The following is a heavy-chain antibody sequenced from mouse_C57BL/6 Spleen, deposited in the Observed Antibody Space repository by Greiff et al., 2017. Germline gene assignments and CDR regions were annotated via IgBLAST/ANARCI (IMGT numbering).Heavy chain of an antibody. J-gene: IGHJ2*01. V-gene: IGHV5-4*01. CDR1: GFTFSSYA. CDR3: AREGNWDEGGYFDY. D-gene: IGHD4-1*01. Sequence: EVKLMESGGGLVKPGGSLKLSCAASGFTFSSYAMSWVRQTPEKRLEWVATISDGGSYTYYPDNVKGRFTISRDNAKNNLYLQMSHLKSEDTAMYYCAREGNWDEGGYFDYWGQGTTLTVSS. CDR2: ISDGGSYT.